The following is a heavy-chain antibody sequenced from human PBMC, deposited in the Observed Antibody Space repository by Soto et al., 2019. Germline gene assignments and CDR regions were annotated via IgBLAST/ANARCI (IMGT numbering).Heavy chain of an antibody. Sequence: EEQLVESGGGLVQPGGSLRLSCAASGFSFSTHYMNWVRQTPGKGLEWVSSINRDSTVIKYADSVEGRFTISRDNARNSLSLQMNSLRAEDTAVYYCLNGDYYVGPGTLATVSS. V-gene: IGHV3-48*01. D-gene: IGHD3-16*01. CDR2: INRDSTVI. J-gene: IGHJ4*02. CDR1: GFSFSTHY. CDR3: LNGDYY.